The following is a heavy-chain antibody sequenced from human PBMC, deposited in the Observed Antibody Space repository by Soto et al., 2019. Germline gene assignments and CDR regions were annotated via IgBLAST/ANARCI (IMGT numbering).Heavy chain of an antibody. CDR3: ATDLGDNPASHFES. Sequence: QAQLVQSGAEVKKPGSSVKVSCKASGVTFSSETISWVRQAPGQGLEWVGGIIPLFGTANYAQKFQGRVTITSAESTSTHYIALSSLISGDKYVYYCATDLGDNPASHFESWGQGTLVTVSS. J-gene: IGHJ5*01. CDR1: GVTFSSET. CDR2: IIPLFGTA. V-gene: IGHV1-69*01. D-gene: IGHD2-21*01.